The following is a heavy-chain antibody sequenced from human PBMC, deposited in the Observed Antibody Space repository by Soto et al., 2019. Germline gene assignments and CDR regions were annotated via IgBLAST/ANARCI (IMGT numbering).Heavy chain of an antibody. J-gene: IGHJ5*01. CDR2: ISSSTSYV. CDR1: GFTFSRYG. V-gene: IGHV3-21*06. CDR3: ARDPSEGRVGNWFES. Sequence: EVQLVESGGGLVKPGGSLRLSCAASGFTFSRYGMNWLRQAPGKGLEWVASISSSTSYVYYADSVKGRFSTSRDNAKNILYLEMYALRIEDTAIYYCARDPSEGRVGNWFESWGQGTLVTVS.